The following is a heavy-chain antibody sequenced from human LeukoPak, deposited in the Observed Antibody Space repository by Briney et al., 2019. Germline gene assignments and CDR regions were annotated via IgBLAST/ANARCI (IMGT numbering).Heavy chain of an antibody. Sequence: GRTLRLSCAASGFTFSSYGMHWVRQAPGKGLEWVAVIWYDGSNKYYADSVKGRFTISRDNSKNTLYLQMNSLGAEDTAVYYCAREVPAAIPYYYYGMDVWGQGTTVTVSS. CDR3: AREVPAAIPYYYYGMDV. D-gene: IGHD2-2*02. V-gene: IGHV3-33*01. J-gene: IGHJ6*02. CDR1: GFTFSSYG. CDR2: IWYDGSNK.